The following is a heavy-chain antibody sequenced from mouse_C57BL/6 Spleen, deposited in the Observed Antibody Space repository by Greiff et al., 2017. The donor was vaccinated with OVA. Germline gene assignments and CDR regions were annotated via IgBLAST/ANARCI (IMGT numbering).Heavy chain of an antibody. CDR3: AMGDYDDAWFAY. CDR2: IWSGGST. J-gene: IGHJ3*01. D-gene: IGHD2-4*01. CDR1: GFSLTSYG. V-gene: IGHV2-2*01. Sequence: VQLVESGPGLVQPSQRLSITCTVSGFSLTSYGVHWVRQSPGKGLEWLGVIWSGGSTDYNAAFISRLSISKDNSKSQVFFKMNSLQADDTAIYYCAMGDYDDAWFAYWGQGTLVTVSA.